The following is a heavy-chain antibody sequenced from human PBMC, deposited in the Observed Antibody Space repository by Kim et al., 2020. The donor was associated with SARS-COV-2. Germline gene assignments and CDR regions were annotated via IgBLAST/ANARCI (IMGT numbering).Heavy chain of an antibody. V-gene: IGHV3-23*01. CDR1: GFAFSTRA. Sequence: GGSLRLSCAASGFAFSTRAMSWVRQAPGKGLEWVASVNNGGNAYYADSVRGRFTISRDLTKDTLDLQMSSLRVDDTALYYCAKDHPSSGWPAFDSWGQGT. CDR3: AKDHPSSGWPAFDS. CDR2: VNNGGNA. J-gene: IGHJ4*02. D-gene: IGHD3-22*01.